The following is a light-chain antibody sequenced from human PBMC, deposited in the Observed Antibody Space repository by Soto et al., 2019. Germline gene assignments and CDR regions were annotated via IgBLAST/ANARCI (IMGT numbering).Light chain of an antibody. J-gene: IGKJ4*01. Sequence: EIVMTQSPATLSVSPGERATLSCRASQSVSNNLAWYQQKPGQAPRLLIYFASTRATGIPARFSGSGSGTEFTLTISSLQSEDFALYYCQQYNNWPLTFGGGTKAETK. V-gene: IGKV3-15*01. CDR1: QSVSNN. CDR3: QQYNNWPLT. CDR2: FAS.